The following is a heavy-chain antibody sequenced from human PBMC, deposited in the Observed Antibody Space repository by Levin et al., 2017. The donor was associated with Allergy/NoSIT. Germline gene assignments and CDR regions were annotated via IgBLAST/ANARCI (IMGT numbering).Heavy chain of an antibody. CDR1: GFTFDDYA. J-gene: IGHJ4*02. V-gene: IGHV3-9*01. D-gene: IGHD6-19*01. Sequence: GGSLRLSCAASGFTFDDYAMHWVRQAPGKGLEWVSGISWNSGSIGYADSVKGRFTISRDNAKNSLYLQMNSLRAEDTALYYCAKVFGKTVAGPFDYWGQGTLVTVSS. CDR3: AKVFGKTVAGPFDY. CDR2: ISWNSGSI.